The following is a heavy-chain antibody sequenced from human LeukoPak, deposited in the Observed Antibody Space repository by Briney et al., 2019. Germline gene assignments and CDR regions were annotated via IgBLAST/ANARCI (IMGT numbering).Heavy chain of an antibody. D-gene: IGHD1-26*01. CDR2: FDPGDDET. Sequence: ASVKVSCKVSGYSLSELSTHWVRQAPGQGLEWMGGFDPGDDETIYAQKFEGRVTMTEDTSTDTAYLELSSLRSEDTAVYFCATEKDLLLDSWGQGTPVTVSS. J-gene: IGHJ5*01. V-gene: IGHV1-24*01. CDR1: GYSLSELS. CDR3: ATEKDLLLDS.